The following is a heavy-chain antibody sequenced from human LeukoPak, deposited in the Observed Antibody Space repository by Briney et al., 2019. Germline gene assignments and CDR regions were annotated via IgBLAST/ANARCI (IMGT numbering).Heavy chain of an antibody. CDR3: VGTIASRGSEY. J-gene: IGHJ4*02. D-gene: IGHD6-6*01. CDR2: LPPDELGI. Sequence: GGSLRLSCAASGFTFTNYWMHWVRQAPGMGLVWVSRLPPDELGIIYADSVKDRFTVSRDNAKNTVYLQMNNLRVDDTAMYYCVGTIASRGSEYWGQGALVTVSS. CDR1: GFTFTNYW. V-gene: IGHV3-74*01.